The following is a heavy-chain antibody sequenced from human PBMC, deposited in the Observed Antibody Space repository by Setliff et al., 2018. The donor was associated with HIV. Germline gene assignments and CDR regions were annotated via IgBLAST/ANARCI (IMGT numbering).Heavy chain of an antibody. Sequence: PSETLSLTCTVPDDSISSNYWSWIRQSAGKGLEWVGRIYTGGTTYYNPSLKSRVTISVDTSKNQFSLKLSSVTAADTAVYYCARHDSGGYYSLDYWGQGTLVTVSS. V-gene: IGHV4-4*07. CDR2: IYTGGTT. CDR1: DDSISSNY. D-gene: IGHD3-22*01. J-gene: IGHJ4*02. CDR3: ARHDSGGYYSLDY.